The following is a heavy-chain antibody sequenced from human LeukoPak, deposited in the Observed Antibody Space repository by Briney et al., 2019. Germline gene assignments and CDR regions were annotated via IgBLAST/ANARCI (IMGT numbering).Heavy chain of an antibody. CDR3: ARGQRRNYDILTGYKGVAFDI. V-gene: IGHV4-34*01. Sequence: SETLSLTCAVYGGSFSGYYWSWIRQPPGKGLEWIGEINHSGSTNYNPPLKSRVTISVDTSKNQFSLKLSSVTAADTAVYYCARGQRRNYDILTGYKGVAFDIWGQGTMVTVSS. CDR2: INHSGST. D-gene: IGHD3-9*01. CDR1: GGSFSGYY. J-gene: IGHJ3*02.